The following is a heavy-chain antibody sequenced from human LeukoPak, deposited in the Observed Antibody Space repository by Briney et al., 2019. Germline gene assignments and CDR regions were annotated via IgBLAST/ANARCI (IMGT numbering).Heavy chain of an antibody. CDR2: IIPIFGIA. CDR3: ARPTLRFLEWFPRPLYYYGMDV. J-gene: IGHJ6*02. Sequence: SVKVSCKASGGTFSSYAISWVRQAPGQGLEWMGRIIPIFGIANYAQKFQGRVTITADKSTSTAYMELSSLRSEDTAVYHCARPTLRFLEWFPRPLYYYGMDVWGQGTTVTVSS. D-gene: IGHD3-3*01. CDR1: GGTFSSYA. V-gene: IGHV1-69*04.